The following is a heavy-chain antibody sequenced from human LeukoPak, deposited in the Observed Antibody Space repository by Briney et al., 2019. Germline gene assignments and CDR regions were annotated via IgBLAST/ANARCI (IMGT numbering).Heavy chain of an antibody. Sequence: SQTLSLTCSVSGGSISSGSYYWSWIRQPPGKGLEWIGYIYYSGSTNYNPSLKSRVTISVDTSKNQFSLKLSSVTAADTAVYYCARGGWLPFDYWGQGTLVTVSS. CDR3: ARGGWLPFDY. CDR1: GGSISSGSYY. J-gene: IGHJ4*02. D-gene: IGHD5-24*01. V-gene: IGHV4-61*01. CDR2: IYYSGST.